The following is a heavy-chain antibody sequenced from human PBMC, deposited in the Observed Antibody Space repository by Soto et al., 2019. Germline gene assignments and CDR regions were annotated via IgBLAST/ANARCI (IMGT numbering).Heavy chain of an antibody. D-gene: IGHD2-15*01. Sequence: QVQLQQWGAGLLKPSETLSLTCAVYGGSFSGYYWCWIRQPPGKGLEWIGEINHSGSTNYNPSLKSLVTISVDTSQNQSARELSSVAAADTAVYYCARVVGIVVVVAAPHWFDPWGQGTLVTVSS. CDR2: INHSGST. CDR1: GGSFSGYY. V-gene: IGHV4-34*01. CDR3: ARVVGIVVVVAAPHWFDP. J-gene: IGHJ5*02.